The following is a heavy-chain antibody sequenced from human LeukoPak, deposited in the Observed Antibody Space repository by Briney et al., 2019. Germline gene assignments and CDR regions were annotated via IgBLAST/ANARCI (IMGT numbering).Heavy chain of an antibody. CDR1: GFTFSDYY. CDR2: ISSSVSTI. Sequence: GGSMRLSCAASGFTFSDYYMSWIRQAPGKGLEWVSYISSSVSTIYYADSVKGRLTISRDNAKNSLYLQMNSLRAEDTAVYYCARDPRDYVWGSYRYPYYFDYWGQGTLVTVSS. CDR3: ARDPRDYVWGSYRYPYYFDY. V-gene: IGHV3-11*04. D-gene: IGHD3-16*02. J-gene: IGHJ4*02.